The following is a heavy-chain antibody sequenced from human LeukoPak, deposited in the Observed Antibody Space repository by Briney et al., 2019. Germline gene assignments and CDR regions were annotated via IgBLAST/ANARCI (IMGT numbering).Heavy chain of an antibody. V-gene: IGHV4-39*07. CDR1: GGSISSSSYY. CDR3: ASGAPCGYCIGGFDP. CDR2: IYYSGST. J-gene: IGHJ5*02. D-gene: IGHD3-22*01. Sequence: PSETLSLTCTVSGGSISSSSYYWGWIRQPPGKGLEWIGSIYYSGSTNYNPSLKSRVTISVDTSKNQFSLKLSSVTAADTAVYYCASGAPCGYCIGGFDPWGQGTLVTVSS.